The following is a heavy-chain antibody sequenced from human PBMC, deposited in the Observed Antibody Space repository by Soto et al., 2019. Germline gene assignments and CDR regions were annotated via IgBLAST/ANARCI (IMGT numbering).Heavy chain of an antibody. CDR3: ASTEFKYCSGGSCYLF. Sequence: QVQLVQSGAEVKKPGASVKVSCKASGYTFTSYAMHWVRQAPGQRLEWMGWINAGNGNTKYSQKFKGRVTITRDTSASTAHMEMSRLRSEDTAVYYCASTEFKYCSGGSCYLFWGQGTLVTVSS. CDR2: INAGNGNT. J-gene: IGHJ4*02. V-gene: IGHV1-3*01. D-gene: IGHD2-15*01. CDR1: GYTFTSYA.